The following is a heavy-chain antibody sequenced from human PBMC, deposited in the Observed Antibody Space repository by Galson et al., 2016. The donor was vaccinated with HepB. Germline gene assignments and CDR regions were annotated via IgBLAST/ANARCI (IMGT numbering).Heavy chain of an antibody. D-gene: IGHD2-15*01. J-gene: IGHJ4*02. CDR2: INDRGGET. Sequence: SLRLPCAASGFTFAKYAMTWVRQAPAKGLEWVAVINDRGGETFYAHSGKGRFTISRNSSTNTLPLLMNSLRADDTDQYYRAKGQCAGSYSPLTAWGQGTTVTVSS. CDR3: AKGQCAGSYSPLTA. V-gene: IGHV3-23*01. CDR1: GFTFAKYA.